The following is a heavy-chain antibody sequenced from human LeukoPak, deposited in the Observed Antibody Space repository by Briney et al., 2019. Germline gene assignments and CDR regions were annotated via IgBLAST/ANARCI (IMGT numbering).Heavy chain of an antibody. CDR1: GGSISSSSYY. CDR3: ARQPSYDSSGYCDY. CDR2: IYYSGST. J-gene: IGHJ4*02. V-gene: IGHV4-39*01. D-gene: IGHD3-22*01. Sequence: SGTLSLTCTVSGGSISSSSYYWGWIRQPPGKGLEWIGSIYYSGSTYYNPSLKSRVTISVDTSKNQFSLKLSSVTAADTAVYYCARQPSYDSSGYCDYWGQGTLVTVSS.